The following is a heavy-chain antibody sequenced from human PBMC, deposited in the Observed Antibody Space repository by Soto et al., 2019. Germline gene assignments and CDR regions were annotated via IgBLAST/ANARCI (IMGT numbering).Heavy chain of an antibody. Sequence: PGGSLRLSCAASGFTFSSYAMSWVRQAPGKGLEWVSAISGSGGSTYYADSVKGRFTISRDNSKNTLYLQMNSLRAEDTAVYYCAKLREEDYYDSSGYYQGDAFDIWGQGTMVTVSS. J-gene: IGHJ3*02. V-gene: IGHV3-23*01. CDR2: ISGSGGST. CDR1: GFTFSSYA. D-gene: IGHD3-22*01. CDR3: AKLREEDYYDSSGYYQGDAFDI.